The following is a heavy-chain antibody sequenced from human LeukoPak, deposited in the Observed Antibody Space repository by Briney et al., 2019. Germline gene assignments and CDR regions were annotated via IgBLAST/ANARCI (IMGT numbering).Heavy chain of an antibody. Sequence: PSETLSLTCTVSGGSISSYYWSWLRQPAGKGLEWIGPIYTSGSTNYNPSLKSRVTMSVDTSKNQFSLKLSSVTAADTAVYYCARDQVAVAGTMGFDYWGQGTLVTVSS. CDR2: IYTSGST. D-gene: IGHD6-19*01. V-gene: IGHV4-4*07. CDR3: ARDQVAVAGTMGFDY. CDR1: GGSISSYY. J-gene: IGHJ4*02.